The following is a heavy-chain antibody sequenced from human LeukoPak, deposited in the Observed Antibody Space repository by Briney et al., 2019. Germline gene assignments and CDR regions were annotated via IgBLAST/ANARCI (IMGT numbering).Heavy chain of an antibody. Sequence: GGSLRLSCAASGFTVSSNYMSWVRQAPGKGLEWVSVIYSGGSTYYADSVKGRFTISRDNSKNTLYLQMNSLRAEDTAVYYCARESIVGATYATRAFDIWGQGTMVTVSS. CDR2: IYSGGST. CDR3: ARESIVGATYATRAFDI. D-gene: IGHD1-26*01. CDR1: GFTVSSNY. V-gene: IGHV3-66*01. J-gene: IGHJ3*02.